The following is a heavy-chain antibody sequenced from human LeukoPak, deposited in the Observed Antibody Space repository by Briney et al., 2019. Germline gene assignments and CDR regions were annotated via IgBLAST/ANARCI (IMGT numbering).Heavy chain of an antibody. V-gene: IGHV3-21*01. Sequence: GGSLRLSCAASGFTFSNYNMNWVRQAPGKGLEWVSPISSSSSYIYYADSVKGRFTISRDNTKNSLYLQMNSLRAEDTAVYYCARDSPYGTAGYWGQGTLVTVSS. D-gene: IGHD2-8*02. J-gene: IGHJ4*02. CDR1: GFTFSNYN. CDR2: ISSSSSYI. CDR3: ARDSPYGTAGY.